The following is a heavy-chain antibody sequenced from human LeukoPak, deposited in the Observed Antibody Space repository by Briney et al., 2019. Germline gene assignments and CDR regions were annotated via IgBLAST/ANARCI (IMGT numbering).Heavy chain of an antibody. CDR2: INHSGST. CDR3: ARAAVAGQGNYFDY. J-gene: IGHJ4*02. Sequence: SETLSLTCAVYGGSFSGYYWSWIRQPPGKGLEWIGEINHSGSTNYNPSLKSRVTISVGTSKNQFSLKLSSVTAADTAVYYCARAAVAGQGNYFDYWGQGTLVTVSS. V-gene: IGHV4-34*01. D-gene: IGHD6-19*01. CDR1: GGSFSGYY.